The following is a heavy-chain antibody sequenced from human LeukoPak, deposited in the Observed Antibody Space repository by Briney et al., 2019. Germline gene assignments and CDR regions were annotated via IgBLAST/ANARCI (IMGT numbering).Heavy chain of an antibody. V-gene: IGHV3-23*01. D-gene: IGHD2-2*01. J-gene: IGHJ4*02. Sequence: GGSLRLSCAASGFTFSSYAMSWVRQAPGKGLEWVSAISGSGGSTYYADSVKGWFTISRDNSKNTLYLQMSSLRAEDTAVYYCAKDRNAGTSYFDYWGQGTLVTVSS. CDR3: AKDRNAGTSYFDY. CDR2: ISGSGGST. CDR1: GFTFSSYA.